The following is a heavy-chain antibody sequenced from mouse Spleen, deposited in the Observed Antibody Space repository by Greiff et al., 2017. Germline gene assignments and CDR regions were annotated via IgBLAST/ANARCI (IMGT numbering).Heavy chain of an antibody. CDR2: ISYDGSN. J-gene: IGHJ1*01. D-gene: IGHD1-1*01. Sequence: ESGPGLVKPSQSLSLTCSVTGYSITSGYYWNWIRQFPGNKLEWMGYISYDGSNNYNPSLKNRISITRDTSKNQFFLKLNSVTTEDTATYYCASSSSWYFDVWGAGTTVTVSS. V-gene: IGHV3-6*02. CDR1: GYSITSGYY. CDR3: ASSSSWYFDV.